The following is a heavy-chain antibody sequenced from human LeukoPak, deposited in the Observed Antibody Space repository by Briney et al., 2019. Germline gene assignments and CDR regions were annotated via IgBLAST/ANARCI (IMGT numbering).Heavy chain of an antibody. Sequence: GGSLRLSCAASGFTFSSYEMNWVRQAPGKGLEWVSYISSSSSTIYYADSVKGRFTISRDNAKNSLYLQLNSLRAEDTAVYYCARVGGYYYDGSGYYYGYWGQGTLVSVSS. V-gene: IGHV3-48*03. J-gene: IGHJ4*02. D-gene: IGHD3-22*01. CDR3: ARVGGYYYDGSGYYYGY. CDR2: ISSSSSTI. CDR1: GFTFSSYE.